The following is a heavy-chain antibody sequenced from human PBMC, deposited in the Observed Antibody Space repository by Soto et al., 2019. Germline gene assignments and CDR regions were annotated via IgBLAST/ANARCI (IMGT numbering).Heavy chain of an antibody. CDR2: ISGSGGST. Sequence: PGGSLRLSCAASGFTFSSYAMSWVRQAPGKGLEWVSAISGSGGSTYYADSVKGRFTISRDNSKNTLYLQMNSLRAEDTAVYYCAKFIYYDSSGYYEHFQHWGQGTLVTVSS. V-gene: IGHV3-23*01. D-gene: IGHD3-22*01. CDR3: AKFIYYDSSGYYEHFQH. CDR1: GFTFSSYA. J-gene: IGHJ1*01.